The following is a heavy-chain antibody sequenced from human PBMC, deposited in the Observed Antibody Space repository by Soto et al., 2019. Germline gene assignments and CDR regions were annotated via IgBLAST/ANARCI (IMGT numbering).Heavy chain of an antibody. V-gene: IGHV1-2*04. Sequence: ASVKVSCKASGYTFTGYYMHWVRQAPGQGLEWMGWINPNSGGTNYAQKFQGWVTMTRDTSISTAYMELSRLRSDDTAVYYCARDQGPTVTTPIKNYYYYYGMDVWGQGTTVTVSS. CDR2: INPNSGGT. CDR1: GYTFTGYY. J-gene: IGHJ6*02. D-gene: IGHD4-17*01. CDR3: ARDQGPTVTTPIKNYYYYYGMDV.